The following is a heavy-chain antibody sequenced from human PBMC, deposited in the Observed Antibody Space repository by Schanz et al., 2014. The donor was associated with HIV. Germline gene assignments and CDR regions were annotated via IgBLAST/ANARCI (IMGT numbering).Heavy chain of an antibody. J-gene: IGHJ4*02. Sequence: QVQLVDSGGGLVKPGGSLRLFCAASGFTFSDYYMSWIRQAPGKGLERGSYISSSGSAIPYADSVEGRFTISRHNAKNSLYLQMNSLRAEHTAVYYCAREWAAVTTMGDWGQGTLVTVSS. CDR2: ISSSGSAI. D-gene: IGHD4-17*01. CDR3: AREWAAVTTMGD. CDR1: GFTFSDYY. V-gene: IGHV3-11*01.